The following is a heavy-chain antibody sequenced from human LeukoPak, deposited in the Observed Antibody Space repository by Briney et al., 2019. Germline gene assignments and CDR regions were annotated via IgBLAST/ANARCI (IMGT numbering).Heavy chain of an antibody. CDR2: IYYSGST. J-gene: IGHJ4*02. D-gene: IGHD3-10*01. Sequence: SETLSLTCTVSGGSISSGGYYWSWIRQHPGKGLEWIGYIYYSGSTYYNPSLKSRATISVDTSKNQFSLKLSSVTAADTAVYYCARSSYTYYGSGSYLYYFDYWGQGTLVTVSS. CDR1: GGSISSGGYY. CDR3: ARSSYTYYGSGSYLYYFDY. V-gene: IGHV4-31*03.